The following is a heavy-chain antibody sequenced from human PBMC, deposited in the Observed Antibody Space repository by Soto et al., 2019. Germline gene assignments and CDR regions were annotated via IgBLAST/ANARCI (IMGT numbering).Heavy chain of an antibody. CDR1: GGSITGYY. CDR2: IYDIGTT. V-gene: IGHV4-59*08. Sequence: QVQLRESGPGLVRPSETLSLTCTVSGGSITGYYWSWIRQPPGKGLEWIGYIYDIGTTTYNAALKSRVTISADTSKNQFSLNLRSVTAADTAVYYCARRNYGEEGYFFDFWGQGLLVTVSS. D-gene: IGHD4-17*01. CDR3: ARRNYGEEGYFFDF. J-gene: IGHJ4*02.